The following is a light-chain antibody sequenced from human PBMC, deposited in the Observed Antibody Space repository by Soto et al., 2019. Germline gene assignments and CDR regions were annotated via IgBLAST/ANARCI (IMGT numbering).Light chain of an antibody. Sequence: ENVLTQSPGRLYLSVGERATLSCRASQSVARNSIAWYQQPVGPPPRLLIYGASGRATGVPDKVCGSGSGTIFTLTIERVEDEDFAVDHFQQYATSPLTFGVGTTLEIK. CDR1: QSVARNS. J-gene: IGKJ4*01. CDR2: GAS. CDR3: QQYATSPLT. V-gene: IGKV3-20*01.